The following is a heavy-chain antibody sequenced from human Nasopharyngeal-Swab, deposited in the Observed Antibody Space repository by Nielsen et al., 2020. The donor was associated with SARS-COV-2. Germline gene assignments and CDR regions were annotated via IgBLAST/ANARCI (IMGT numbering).Heavy chain of an antibody. D-gene: IGHD3-10*01. CDR3: VRDDGDVPGITGSGPPGGF. CDR2: INPNSGDT. J-gene: IGHJ4*01. CDR1: GYTFTDYF. Sequence: ASVKVSCKASGYTFTDYFMHWVLQAPGQGLEWMGRINPNSGDTKYAEIFRDRVTVTRDTSITTVYMELSRLRSDETAVYYCVRDDGDVPGITGSGPPGGFWGQGTLVTVSS. V-gene: IGHV1-2*06.